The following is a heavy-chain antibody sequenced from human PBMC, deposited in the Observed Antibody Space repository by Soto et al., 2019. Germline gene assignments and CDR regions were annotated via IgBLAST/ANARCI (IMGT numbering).Heavy chain of an antibody. Sequence: QVQLVESGGGVVQPGRSLRLSCAASGFTFSSYGMHWVRQAPGKGLEWVAVISYDGSNKYYADSVKGRFAISRDNSKNTRARQMTSRRAEATAVYYCAKDLRRAVTTSGYYYGMDVWGQGTTVTVSS. CDR1: GFTFSSYG. J-gene: IGHJ6*02. V-gene: IGHV3-30*18. CDR2: ISYDGSNK. CDR3: AKDLRRAVTTSGYYYGMDV. D-gene: IGHD4-4*01.